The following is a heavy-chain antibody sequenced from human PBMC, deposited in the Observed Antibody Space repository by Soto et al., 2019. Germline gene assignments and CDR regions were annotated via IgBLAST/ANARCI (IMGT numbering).Heavy chain of an antibody. D-gene: IGHD3-10*01. CDR1: GGSISSYY. V-gene: IGHV4-59*08. CDR2: IYYSGST. J-gene: IGHJ4*02. CDR3: GRHPMVRGVIDY. Sequence: PSETLSLTCTVSGGSISSYYWSWIRQPPGKGLEWIGYIYYSGSTNYNPSLKSRVTISVDTSKNQFSLKLSSVTAADTAVYYCGRHPMVRGVIDYWGQGTLVTVSS.